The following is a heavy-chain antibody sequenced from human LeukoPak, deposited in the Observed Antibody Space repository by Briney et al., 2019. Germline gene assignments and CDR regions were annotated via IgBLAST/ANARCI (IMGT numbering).Heavy chain of an antibody. CDR3: ARDNRITMIVGGDNWFDP. Sequence: ASVKVSCKASGGTFSSYAISWVRQAPGQGLEWMGGIIPIFGTANYAQKFQGRVTITADESTSTAYMELSSLRSEDTAVYYCARDNRITMIVGGDNWFDPWGQGTLVTVSS. CDR1: GGTFSSYA. V-gene: IGHV1-69*13. CDR2: IIPIFGTA. D-gene: IGHD3-22*01. J-gene: IGHJ5*02.